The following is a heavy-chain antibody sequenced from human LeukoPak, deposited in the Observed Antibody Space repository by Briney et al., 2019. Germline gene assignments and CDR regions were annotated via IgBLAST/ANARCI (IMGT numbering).Heavy chain of an antibody. CDR2: ISYDGSNK. CDR3: AKQLGALYYYYYYMDV. D-gene: IGHD6-6*01. CDR1: GFTFSSYA. J-gene: IGHJ6*03. V-gene: IGHV3-30*01. Sequence: PGGSLRLSCAASGFTFSSYAMHWVRQAPGKGLEWVAVISYDGSNKYYADSVKGRFTISRDNSKNTLYLQMNSLRAEDTAVYYCAKQLGALYYYYYYMDVWGKGTTVTVSS.